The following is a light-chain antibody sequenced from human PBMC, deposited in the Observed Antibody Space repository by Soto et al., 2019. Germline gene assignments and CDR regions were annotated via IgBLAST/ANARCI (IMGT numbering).Light chain of an antibody. Sequence: QSALTQPASVSGSPGQSITISCTGTGSDVGFSKFVSWHQQHPGKAPKLMIYEVSDRPSGVSHRFSGSKSGNTASLTISGLQAEDEAEYYCSSYTSSTTWVFGGGTKLTGL. V-gene: IGLV2-14*01. CDR1: GSDVGFSKF. CDR3: SSYTSSTTWV. J-gene: IGLJ3*02. CDR2: EVS.